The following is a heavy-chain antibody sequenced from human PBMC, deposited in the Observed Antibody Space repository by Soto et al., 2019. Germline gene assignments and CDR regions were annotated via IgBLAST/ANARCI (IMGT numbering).Heavy chain of an antibody. CDR2: INAGIGTT. CDR1: GYTFTSRY. Sequence: GASVKVSCKASGYTFTSRYMHWVRQAPGQGLEWMGIINAGIGTTQYSQKFQGRVTITRDTSASTAYMELSSLRSEDTAVYYCARGLFPLVRGAIGYWGQGTLVTVSS. CDR3: ARGLFPLVRGAIGY. V-gene: IGHV1-3*01. J-gene: IGHJ4*02. D-gene: IGHD3-10*01.